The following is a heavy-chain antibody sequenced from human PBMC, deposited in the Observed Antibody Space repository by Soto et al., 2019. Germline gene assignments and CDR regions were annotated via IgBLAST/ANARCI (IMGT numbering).Heavy chain of an antibody. CDR1: GDSISNYY. Sequence: SETLSLTCTVSGDSISNYYWSWIRQPPGKGLEWIGYIYYSGSTNYNPSLRGRVTISVDTSKNQFSLKLSSVTAADTAVYYCARRRSSGWYDYWGQGTLVTVSS. J-gene: IGHJ4*02. CDR2: IYYSGST. CDR3: ARRRSSGWYDY. D-gene: IGHD6-19*01. V-gene: IGHV4-59*01.